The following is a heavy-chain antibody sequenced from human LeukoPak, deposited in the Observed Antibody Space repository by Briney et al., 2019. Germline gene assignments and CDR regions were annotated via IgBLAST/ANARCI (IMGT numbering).Heavy chain of an antibody. Sequence: RASETLSLTCAVYGGSFSGYYWSWIRQPPGKGLEWIGEINHSGSTNYNPSLKSRVTISVDTSKNQFSLKLSSVTAADTAVYYCARGQGPTPTKWGQGTLVTVSS. CDR3: ARGQGPTPTK. J-gene: IGHJ4*02. CDR2: INHSGST. V-gene: IGHV4-34*01. CDR1: GGSFSGYY.